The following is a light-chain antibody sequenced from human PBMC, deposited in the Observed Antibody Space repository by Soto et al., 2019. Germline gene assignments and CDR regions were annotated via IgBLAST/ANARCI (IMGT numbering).Light chain of an antibody. J-gene: IGKJ4*01. V-gene: IGKV3-15*01. CDR1: QSVSGN. CDR3: QQFSSYPLT. Sequence: EIVMTQSPATLSVSPGERATLSCRASQSVSGNLAWYQQKPGQAPRLLIYGAYTRVTGIPARFNGSGSGTEFTLTISSLQSEDFAVYYCQQFSSYPLTFGGGTKVEIK. CDR2: GAY.